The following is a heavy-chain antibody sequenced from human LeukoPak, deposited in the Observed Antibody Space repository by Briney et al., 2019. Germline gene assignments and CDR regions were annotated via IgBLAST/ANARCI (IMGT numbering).Heavy chain of an antibody. CDR1: GFTFSGYS. CDR2: FGTRSTSV. Sequence: GGSLRLSCTASGFTFSGYSMNWTRQAPGKGLEWVSSFGTRSTSVYHAGSVKGRFAISRDNAKNSLYLQMNSLRAEDTALYYCAREVSEGFDFWGQGTLVTVSS. CDR3: AREVSEGFDF. J-gene: IGHJ4*02. V-gene: IGHV3-21*01. D-gene: IGHD3-22*01.